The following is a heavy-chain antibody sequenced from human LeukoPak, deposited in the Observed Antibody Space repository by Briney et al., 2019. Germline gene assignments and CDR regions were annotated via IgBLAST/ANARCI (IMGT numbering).Heavy chain of an antibody. V-gene: IGHV3-48*03. CDR2: ISSSGSTI. J-gene: IGHJ1*01. D-gene: IGHD3-10*01. CDR3: ARDSRWFGEFF. Sequence: GGSLRLSCAASGFTFSSYEMNWVRQAPGKGLGWVSYISSSGSTIYYADSVKGRFTISRDNAKNSLYLKMNSLRAEDTAVYYCARDSRWFGEFFWGQGTLVTVSS. CDR1: GFTFSSYE.